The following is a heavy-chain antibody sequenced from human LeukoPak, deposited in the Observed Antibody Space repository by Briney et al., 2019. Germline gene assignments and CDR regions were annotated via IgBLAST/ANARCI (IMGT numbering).Heavy chain of an antibody. V-gene: IGHV3-7*01. Sequence: GGSLRLSCAASGFTFSSYWMSWVRQAPGKGLEWVANIKQDGSEKYYVDSVKGRFTISRDNAKNSLYLQMNSLRAEDTAVYYCARDEVVYFYYDGHTYYFDYWGRGTLVTVSS. CDR2: IKQDGSEK. D-gene: IGHD3-3*01. J-gene: IGHJ4*02. CDR3: ARDEVVYFYYDGHTYYFDY. CDR1: GFTFSSYW.